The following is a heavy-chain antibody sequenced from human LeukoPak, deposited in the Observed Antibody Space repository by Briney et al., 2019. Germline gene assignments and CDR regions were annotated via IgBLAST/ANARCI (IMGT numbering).Heavy chain of an antibody. V-gene: IGHV1-3*01. CDR2: INADNGNT. D-gene: IGHD3-10*01. J-gene: IGHJ3*02. CDR3: ARGGTVFRGVIAPEAFDI. Sequence: SVKVSCKASGYSFTSCARHWVRQAPGQRLEWLGWINADNGNTKYTQKFQGRVTITRDTSASTDYMELSSLRSEDTAVYYCARGGTVFRGVIAPEAFDIWGQGTMVTVSS. CDR1: GYSFTSCA.